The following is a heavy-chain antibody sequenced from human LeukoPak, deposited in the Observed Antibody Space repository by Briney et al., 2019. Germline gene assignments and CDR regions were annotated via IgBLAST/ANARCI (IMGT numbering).Heavy chain of an antibody. J-gene: IGHJ4*02. V-gene: IGHV3-23*01. D-gene: IGHD6-19*01. Sequence: GGSLRLSCAASGFTFSSYAMSWVRQAPGKGLQWVSGFSRGGSITNYADSVKGRFTISRDISKNTLYLQMNSLRAEDTAVYYCASRQDLGWHYDNWGQGTLVTVSS. CDR2: FSRGGSIT. CDR1: GFTFSSYA. CDR3: ASRQDLGWHYDN.